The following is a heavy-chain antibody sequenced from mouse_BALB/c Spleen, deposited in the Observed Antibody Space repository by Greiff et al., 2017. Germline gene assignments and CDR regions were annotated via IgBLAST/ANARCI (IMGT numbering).Heavy chain of an antibody. Sequence: VQLQQSGAELVRPGASVKLSCKASGYTFTSYWMHWVKQRPGQGLEWIGEIDPSDSYTNYNQKFKGKATLTVDKSSSTAYMQLSSLTSEDSAVYYCARRHYGSDYFDYWGQGTTLTVSS. CDR3: ARRHYGSDYFDY. J-gene: IGHJ2*01. D-gene: IGHD1-1*01. V-gene: IGHV1-69*02. CDR2: IDPSDSYT. CDR1: GYTFTSYW.